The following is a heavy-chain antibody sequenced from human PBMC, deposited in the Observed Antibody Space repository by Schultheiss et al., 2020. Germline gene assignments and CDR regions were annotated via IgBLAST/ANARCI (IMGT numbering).Heavy chain of an antibody. J-gene: IGHJ4*02. CDR2: IKQDGSEK. CDR3: ASLREFDY. D-gene: IGHD1-26*01. CDR1: GFTFSDYY. Sequence: GGSLRLSCAASGFTFSDYYMSWVRQAPGKGLEWVANIKQDGSEKYYVDSVKGRFTISRDNAKNSLYLQMNSLRAEDTAVYYCASLREFDYWGQGTLVTVSS. V-gene: IGHV3-7*01.